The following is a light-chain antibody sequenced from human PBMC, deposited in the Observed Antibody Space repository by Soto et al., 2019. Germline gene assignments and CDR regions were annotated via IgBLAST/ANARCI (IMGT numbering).Light chain of an antibody. CDR1: QSNSSY. CDR3: QQSYSTPIT. J-gene: IGKJ5*01. CDR2: AAS. Sequence: DIQMTQSPSSLSASVGDRVTITCRASQSNSSYLNWYQQKPGKAPKLLIYAASSLQSGVPSRFSGSGSGTDFTLTISSLQPEDFATYYGQQSYSTPITFGQGTRLEIK. V-gene: IGKV1-39*01.